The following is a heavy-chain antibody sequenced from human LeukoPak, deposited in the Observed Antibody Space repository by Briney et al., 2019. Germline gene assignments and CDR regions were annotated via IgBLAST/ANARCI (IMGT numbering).Heavy chain of an antibody. Sequence: GGSLRLSCAASGFTVSSNYMSWVRQAPGKGLEWVSVIYSGGSTYYADSVKGRFTISRDNSKNTLYLQMNSLRAEDTAVYYCARSSVGATPYYFDYWGQGTLVTVPS. CDR1: GFTVSSNY. J-gene: IGHJ4*02. CDR3: ARSSVGATPYYFDY. D-gene: IGHD1-26*01. CDR2: IYSGGST. V-gene: IGHV3-53*01.